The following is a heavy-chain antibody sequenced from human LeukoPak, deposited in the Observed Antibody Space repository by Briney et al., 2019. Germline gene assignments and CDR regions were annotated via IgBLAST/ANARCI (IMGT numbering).Heavy chain of an antibody. Sequence: PGGSLRLSCAASGFTFSSYWMYWVRQAPGKGLVWVSRINSDGSSTSYADSVKGRFTISRDNAKNTLYLQMNSLRAEDTAVYYCAREQTYYDFWSGYYTVGWFDPWGQGTLVTVSS. V-gene: IGHV3-74*01. CDR3: AREQTYYDFWSGYYTVGWFDP. CDR1: GFTFSSYW. D-gene: IGHD3-3*01. J-gene: IGHJ5*02. CDR2: INSDGSST.